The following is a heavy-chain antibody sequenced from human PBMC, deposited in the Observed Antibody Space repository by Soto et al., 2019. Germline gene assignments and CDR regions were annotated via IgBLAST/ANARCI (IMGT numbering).Heavy chain of an antibody. CDR2: VDFSGPT. Sequence: QVQLQESGPGLVKPSQTLSLTCAVSGVSMRTGGSYWTWIRQDPGKGLEWIGYVDFSGPTSYNPSLKNRVSMSVDLSKNQFSLKLTSVTAADTAVYYCVTNRGFDFYYFDSWGQGTLGTVSS. J-gene: IGHJ4*02. CDR1: GVSMRTGGSY. D-gene: IGHD5-12*01. V-gene: IGHV4-31*11. CDR3: VTNRGFDFYYFDS.